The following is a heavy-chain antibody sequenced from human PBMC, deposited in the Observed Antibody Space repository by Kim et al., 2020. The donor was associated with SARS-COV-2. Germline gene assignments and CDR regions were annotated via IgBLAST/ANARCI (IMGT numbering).Heavy chain of an antibody. CDR2: IGTAGDT. CDR1: GFTFSSYA. D-gene: IGHD1-26*01. CDR3: ARAGDSGSYSSPWSFDY. J-gene: IGHJ4*02. V-gene: IGHV3-13*04. Sequence: GGSLRLSCAASGFTFSSYAMHWVRQTTGKGLEWVSAIGTAGDTYYQGSVKGRFTISRENANNSLYLQMNSLRAGDTAVYYCARAGDSGSYSSPWSFDYWGQGTLVTVSS.